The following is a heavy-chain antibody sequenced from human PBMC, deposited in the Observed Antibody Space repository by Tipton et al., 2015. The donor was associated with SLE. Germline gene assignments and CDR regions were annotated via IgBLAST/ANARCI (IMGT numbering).Heavy chain of an antibody. V-gene: IGHV3-7*01. CDR1: GFTFSSYW. CDR3: AKDRGQRWLQSNWDFDY. J-gene: IGHJ4*02. D-gene: IGHD5-24*01. CDR2: IKQDGSEK. Sequence: GSLRLSCAASGFTFSSYWMSWVRQAPGKGLEWVANIKQDGSEKYYVDSVKGRFTISRDNAKNSLYLQMNSLRAEDAAVYYCAKDRGQRWLQSNWDFDYWGQGTLVTVSS.